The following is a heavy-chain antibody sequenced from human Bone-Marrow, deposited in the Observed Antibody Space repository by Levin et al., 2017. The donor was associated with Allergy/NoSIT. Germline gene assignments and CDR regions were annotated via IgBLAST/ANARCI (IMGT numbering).Heavy chain of an antibody. CDR3: ARDFPPQYGGDYHSGGMDV. CDR2: VVPMFGTS. CDR1: GVTFTNYA. V-gene: IGHV1-69*01. Sequence: KISCKASGVTFTNYAIYWVRQAPGQGLELMGGVVPMFGTSKYAKKFLGRVTITADASTSTAYMDLTNLRSDDTAIYYCARDFPPQYGGDYHSGGMDVWGQGTTVIVS. J-gene: IGHJ6*02. D-gene: IGHD2-21*02.